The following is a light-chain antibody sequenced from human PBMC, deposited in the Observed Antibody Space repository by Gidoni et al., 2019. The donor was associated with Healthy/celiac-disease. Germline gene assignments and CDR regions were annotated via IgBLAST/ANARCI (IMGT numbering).Light chain of an antibody. Sequence: DIQMPQSPSSQSASVGARVTITCQASQDFSTYLNWYQQKPGKAPKLLIYDASNFETGVPSRFSGSGSGTDFTFTISSLQPEDIATYYCQQYDNLPLTFGGGTKVEIK. J-gene: IGKJ4*01. CDR3: QQYDNLPLT. V-gene: IGKV1-33*01. CDR1: QDFSTY. CDR2: DAS.